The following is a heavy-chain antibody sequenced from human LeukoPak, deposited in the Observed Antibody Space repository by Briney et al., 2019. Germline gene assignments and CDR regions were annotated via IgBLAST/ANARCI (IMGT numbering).Heavy chain of an antibody. J-gene: IGHJ4*02. CDR1: GFTFSSYA. Sequence: GGSLRLSCAASGFTFSSYAMSWVRQAPGKGLEWVSAISGSGGSTYYADSVKGRFAISRDNSKNTLYLQMNSLRAEDTAVYYCAMGSSGYYNLYFDYWGQGTLVTVSS. V-gene: IGHV3-23*01. D-gene: IGHD3-22*01. CDR2: ISGSGGST. CDR3: AMGSSGYYNLYFDY.